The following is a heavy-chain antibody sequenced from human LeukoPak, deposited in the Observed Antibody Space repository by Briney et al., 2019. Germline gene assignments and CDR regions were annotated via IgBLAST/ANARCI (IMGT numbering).Heavy chain of an antibody. J-gene: IGHJ5*02. CDR1: GFTFDDYA. D-gene: IGHD6-13*01. Sequence: GGSLRLSCAASGFTFDDYAMHWVRQAPGKGLEWVSAISGGGGSTYYADSVKGRFTISRDNSKNTLYLQMNSLRAEDTAVYYCAKEAAAVNWFDPWGQGTLVTVSS. V-gene: IGHV3-23*01. CDR2: ISGGGGST. CDR3: AKEAAAVNWFDP.